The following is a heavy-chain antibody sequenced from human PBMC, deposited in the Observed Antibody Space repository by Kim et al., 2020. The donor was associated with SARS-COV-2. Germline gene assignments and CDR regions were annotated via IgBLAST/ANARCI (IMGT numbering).Heavy chain of an antibody. CDR2: IDPSDSYT. J-gene: IGHJ4*02. V-gene: IGHV5-10-1*01. CDR1: GYSFTSYW. Sequence: GESLKISCKGSGYSFTSYWITWVRQMPGKGLEWMGRIDPSDSYTNYSPSFQGHVTISADKSISTAYLQWSSLKASDTAMYYCARHGLLYSSSSGSFDFWGQGALVTVPS. D-gene: IGHD6-6*01. CDR3: ARHGLLYSSSSGSFDF.